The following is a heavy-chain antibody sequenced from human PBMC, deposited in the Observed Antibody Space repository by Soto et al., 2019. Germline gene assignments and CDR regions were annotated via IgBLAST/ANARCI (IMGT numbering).Heavy chain of an antibody. D-gene: IGHD6-19*01. J-gene: IGHJ4*02. V-gene: IGHV3-30*03. CDR2: ISYDESDK. CDR3: ARDLSVAGHDY. Sequence: PGGSLRLSCAASGFTFRSYAMHWVRQAPGKGLEWVAVISYDESDKYYADSLKGRFTISRDNSKNTLYLQMNSLRGEDTAVYYCARDLSVAGHDYWGQGPLVTVSS. CDR1: GFTFRSYA.